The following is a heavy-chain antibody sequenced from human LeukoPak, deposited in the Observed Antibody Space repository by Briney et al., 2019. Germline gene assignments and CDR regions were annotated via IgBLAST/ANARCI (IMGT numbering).Heavy chain of an antibody. V-gene: IGHV1-46*01. CDR3: ARGGYSNYHFSDYYYGMDV. J-gene: IGHJ6*02. D-gene: IGHD4-11*01. CDR1: GYTFTSYY. CDR2: INPSGGST. Sequence: EASVKVSCKASGYTFTSYYMHWVRQAPGQGLEWMGLINPSGGSTSYAQKFQGRVTMTRDTSTSTVYMELSSLRSEDTAVYYCARGGYSNYHFSDYYYGMDVWGQGTTVTVSS.